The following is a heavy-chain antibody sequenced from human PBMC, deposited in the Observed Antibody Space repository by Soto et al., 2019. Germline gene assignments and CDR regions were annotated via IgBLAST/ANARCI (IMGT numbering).Heavy chain of an antibody. CDR1: GFTFSDHY. V-gene: IGHV3-72*01. D-gene: IGHD3-10*01. CDR2: SKNKADSYTT. Sequence: EVQLVESGGGLVQPGGSLRLSCAASGFTFSDHYMDWVRQAPGKGLEWVGRSKNKADSYTTEYAASVKGRFTISRDGSMNSRLLQMNSLKTEDTAVYYCPVCGSGNDFGDAWGQGILDTVS. J-gene: IGHJ4*02. CDR3: PVCGSGNDFGDA.